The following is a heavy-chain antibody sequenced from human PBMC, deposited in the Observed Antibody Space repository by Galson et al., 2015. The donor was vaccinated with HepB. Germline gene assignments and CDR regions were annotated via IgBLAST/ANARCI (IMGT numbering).Heavy chain of an antibody. CDR1: GYTLTGYY. CDR3: ARGYCSGGSCYSVAEYFQH. J-gene: IGHJ1*01. V-gene: IGHV1-2*04. CDR2: INPNSGGT. D-gene: IGHD2-15*01. Sequence: SVKVSCKASGYTLTGYYMHWVRQAPGQGLEWMGWINPNSGGTNYAQKFQGWVTMTRDTSISTAYMELSRLRSDDTAVYYCARGYCSGGSCYSVAEYFQHWGQGTLVTVSS.